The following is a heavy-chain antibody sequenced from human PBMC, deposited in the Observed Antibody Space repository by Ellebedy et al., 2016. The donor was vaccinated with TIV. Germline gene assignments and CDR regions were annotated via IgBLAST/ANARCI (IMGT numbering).Heavy chain of an antibody. CDR2: ITDGGDST. J-gene: IGHJ4*02. CDR3: TGSGVVAATFDF. D-gene: IGHD2-15*01. CDR1: GFTFRSYW. V-gene: IGHV3-23*01. Sequence: GESLKISCAASGFTFRSYWMSWVRQAPGKGLEWVSGITDGGDSTYYADSVKGRFTISRDNSKNTLNLQMNSLRVDDTAVYYCTGSGVVAATFDFWGQGTLVTVSS.